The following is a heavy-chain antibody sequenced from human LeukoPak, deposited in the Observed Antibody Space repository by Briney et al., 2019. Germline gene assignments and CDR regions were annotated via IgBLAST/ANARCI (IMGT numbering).Heavy chain of an antibody. CDR2: INPSSGGT. CDR3: ARAYGSGSSYHPDY. Sequence: GASVKVSCKASGYTFTAYHMHWVRQAPGQGLEWMGWINPSSGGTNSSQKFQDRVALTRDTSISTAYMELGSLRSDDTAIYYCARAYGSGSSYHPDYWGQGTLVTVSS. D-gene: IGHD3-10*01. J-gene: IGHJ4*02. CDR1: GYTFTAYH. V-gene: IGHV1-2*02.